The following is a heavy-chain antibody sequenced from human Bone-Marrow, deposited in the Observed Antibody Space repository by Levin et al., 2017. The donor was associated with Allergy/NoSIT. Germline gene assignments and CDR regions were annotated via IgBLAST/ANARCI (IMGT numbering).Heavy chain of an antibody. CDR3: AREQYYDILTGNAYYFDY. D-gene: IGHD3-9*01. V-gene: IGHV3-30*04. Sequence: GGSLRLSCSASGFTFDKYSIHWVRQAPGKGLEWVAVVSYDGRNKYYEDSVKGRFTISRDNSKNTLYLQMHSLRSEDTAVYYCAREQYYDILTGNAYYFDYWGQGTLVTVSS. CDR2: VSYDGRNK. J-gene: IGHJ4*02. CDR1: GFTFDKYS.